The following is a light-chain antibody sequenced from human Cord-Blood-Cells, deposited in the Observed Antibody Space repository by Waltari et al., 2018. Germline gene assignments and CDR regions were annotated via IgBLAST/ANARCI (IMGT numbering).Light chain of an antibody. J-gene: IGLJ2*01. V-gene: IGLV2-23*03. CDR3: CSYAGSSTFVV. CDR2: EGS. CDR1: SSDVGSYNL. Sequence: QSALTPPASVSGSPGQSITISCTGTSSDVGSYNLVSWYQQHPGKAPQLMIYEGSKRPAGVYNRFSGSTSGNTASLTLSGLQAEDEADYYCCSYAGSSTFVVFGGGTKLTVL.